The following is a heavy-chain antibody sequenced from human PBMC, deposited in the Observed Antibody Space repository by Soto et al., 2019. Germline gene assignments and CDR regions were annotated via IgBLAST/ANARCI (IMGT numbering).Heavy chain of an antibody. D-gene: IGHD3-9*01. J-gene: IGHJ5*02. CDR2: INHSGST. CDR3: ARGYDILTGDNWFDP. Sequence: ETLSLTCAVYGGSFSGYYWSWIRQPPGKGLEWIGEINHSGSTNYNPSLKSRVTISVDTSKNQFSLKLSSVTAADTAVYYCARGYDILTGDNWFDPWGQGTLVTVSS. V-gene: IGHV4-34*01. CDR1: GGSFSGYY.